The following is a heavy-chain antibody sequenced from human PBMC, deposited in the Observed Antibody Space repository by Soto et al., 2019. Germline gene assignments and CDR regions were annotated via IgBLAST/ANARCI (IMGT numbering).Heavy chain of an antibody. CDR3: ARVDHRGYFAILTDY. CDR2: IYDSVST. CDR1: GDSLSSGGHY. D-gene: IGHD3-9*01. J-gene: IGHJ4*02. V-gene: IGHV4-31*03. Sequence: SETLSLTCTVSGDSLSSGGHYWSWIRQHPGRGLEWIGHIYDSVSTYYSPSLRSRVTISADMSKNQFSLNLRSVTAADTTVYYCARVDHRGYFAILTDYWGQGTLVTVSS.